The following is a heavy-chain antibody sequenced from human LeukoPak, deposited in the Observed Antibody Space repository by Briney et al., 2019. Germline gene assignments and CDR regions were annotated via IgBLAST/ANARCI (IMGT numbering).Heavy chain of an antibody. V-gene: IGHV3-23*01. D-gene: IGHD1-26*01. J-gene: IGHJ3*02. CDR1: GFTFSSYA. Sequence: GGSLRLSCAASGFTFSSYAMSWVRQAPGKGLEWVSAISGSGGSTYYADSVKGRFTISRDNSKNTLYLQMNSLRAEDTAVYYCAKDRKWELLPEDAFDIWGQGTMVTVSS. CDR3: AKDRKWELLPEDAFDI. CDR2: ISGSGGST.